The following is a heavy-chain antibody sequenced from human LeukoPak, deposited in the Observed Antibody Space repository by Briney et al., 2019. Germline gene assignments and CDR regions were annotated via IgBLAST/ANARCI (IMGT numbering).Heavy chain of an antibody. CDR1: GGSISSSSYY. J-gene: IGHJ4*02. CDR2: IYYSGST. V-gene: IGHV4-39*01. D-gene: IGHD3-3*01. CDR3: ARVEWLPNNLYYFDY. Sequence: SETLSLTCTVSGGSISSSSYYWGWIRQPPGKGLEWIGSIYYSGSTYYNPSLKSRVTISVDTSKNQFSLKLSSVTAADTAVYYCARVEWLPNNLYYFDYWGQGTLVTVSS.